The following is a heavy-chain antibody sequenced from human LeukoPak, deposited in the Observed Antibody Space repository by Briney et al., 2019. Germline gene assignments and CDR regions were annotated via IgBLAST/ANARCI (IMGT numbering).Heavy chain of an antibody. CDR3: ARVAVATYYYYYMDV. D-gene: IGHD5-12*01. CDR2: INHSGST. CDR1: GGSFSGYY. Sequence: SETLSLTCAVYGGSFSGYYWSWIRQPPGKGLEWIGEINHSGSTNYNPSLKSRVTISVDTPKNQFSLKLSSVTAADTAVYYCARVAVATYYYYYMDVWGKGTTVAVSS. J-gene: IGHJ6*03. V-gene: IGHV4-34*01.